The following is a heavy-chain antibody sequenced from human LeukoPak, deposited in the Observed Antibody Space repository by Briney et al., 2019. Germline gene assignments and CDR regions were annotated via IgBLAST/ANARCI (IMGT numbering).Heavy chain of an antibody. J-gene: IGHJ5*02. CDR3: ARDLQLVLDSELDP. D-gene: IGHD6-13*01. CDR2: ISAYNGNT. CDR1: GYTFTSYG. Sequence: GASVKVSCKASGYTFTSYGISWVRQAPGQGLEWMGWISAYNGNTNYAQKLQGRVTMTTDTSTSTAYMELRSLRSDDTAVYYCARDLQLVLDSELDPWGQGTLVTVSS. V-gene: IGHV1-18*01.